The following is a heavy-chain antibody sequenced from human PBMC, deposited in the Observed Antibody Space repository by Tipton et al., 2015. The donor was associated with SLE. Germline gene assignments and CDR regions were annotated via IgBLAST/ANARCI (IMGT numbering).Heavy chain of an antibody. J-gene: IGHJ4*02. CDR3: ARDRGYSSGFDY. CDR2: VYYSGST. D-gene: IGHD6-19*01. Sequence: LRLSCTVSGGSVRSGSYYWSWIRQPPGKGLEWIGYVYYSGSTNYNPSLKSRVTISVDTSKNQFSLKLSSVTAADTAVYYCARDRGYSSGFDYWGQGTLVTVSS. V-gene: IGHV4-61*01. CDR1: GGSVRSGSYY.